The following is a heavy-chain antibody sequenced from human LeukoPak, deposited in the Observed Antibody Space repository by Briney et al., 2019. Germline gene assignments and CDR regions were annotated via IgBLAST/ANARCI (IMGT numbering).Heavy chain of an antibody. CDR2: INTNTGNP. V-gene: IGHV7-4-1*02. CDR1: GYTFTSYA. Sequence: ASVKVSCKASGYTFTSYAMNWVRQAPGQGLEWMGWINTNTGNPTYAQGFTGRFVFSLDTSVGTAYLQISSLKAEDTAVYYCASPQLGIWNYFDYWGQGTLVTVSS. J-gene: IGHJ4*02. CDR3: ASPQLGIWNYFDY. D-gene: IGHD7-27*01.